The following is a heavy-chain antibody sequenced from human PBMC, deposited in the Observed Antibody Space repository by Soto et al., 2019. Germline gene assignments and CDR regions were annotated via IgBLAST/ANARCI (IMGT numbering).Heavy chain of an antibody. Sequence: PSETLSLTCAVYGGSFSGYYWSWIRQPPGKGLEWIGEINHSGSTNYNPSLKSRVTISVDTSKNQFSLKLSSVTAADTAVYYCARDIRPITIFGVVTALYNWFDPWGQGTLVTAPQ. V-gene: IGHV4-34*01. CDR2: INHSGST. D-gene: IGHD3-3*01. CDR1: GGSFSGYY. J-gene: IGHJ5*02. CDR3: ARDIRPITIFGVVTALYNWFDP.